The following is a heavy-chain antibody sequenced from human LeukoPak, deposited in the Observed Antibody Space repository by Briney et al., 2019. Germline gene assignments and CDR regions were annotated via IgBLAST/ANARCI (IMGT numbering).Heavy chain of an antibody. CDR1: GFTFDDYA. D-gene: IGHD2-8*01. V-gene: IGHV3-9*01. J-gene: IGHJ6*03. CDR3: AKDYTYYYYYMDV. CDR2: ISWNSGSI. Sequence: GGSLRLSCAASGFTFDDYAMHWARQAPGKGLEWVSGISWNSGSIGYADSVKGRFTISRDNAKNSLYLQMNSLRAEDTALYYCAKDYTYYYYYMDVWGKGTTVTVSS.